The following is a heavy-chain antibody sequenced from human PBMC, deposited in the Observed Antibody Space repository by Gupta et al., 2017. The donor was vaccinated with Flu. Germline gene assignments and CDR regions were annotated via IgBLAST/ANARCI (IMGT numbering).Heavy chain of an antibody. V-gene: IGHV3-30*18. D-gene: IGHD6-13*01. J-gene: IGHJ4*02. CDR2: MSYDGRNK. CDR3: AKDIGIPAAGRATDYFDY. CDR1: RFTFRTYL. Sequence: QVPLVESVGGVVQPGTFLRLSRAASRFTFRTYLTHWVRQAPGKGLEWVASMSYDGRNKYYADSVKGRFTISRDNSKNTLYLQMNSLRAEDTAVYYCAKDIGIPAAGRATDYFDYWGQGTLVTVSS.